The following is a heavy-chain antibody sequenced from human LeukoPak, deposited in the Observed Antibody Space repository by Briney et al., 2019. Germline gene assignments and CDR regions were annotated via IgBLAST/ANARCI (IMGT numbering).Heavy chain of an antibody. CDR2: IYGNDDK. CDR3: ARNIWIQHSFDP. J-gene: IGHJ5*02. V-gene: IGHV2-5*01. Sequence: SGPTLVKPPQTRTLTCTFSGFSLSTGGVGVGGSREPPGKALEWLGLIYGNDDKRYKPCRKSKLTINKDTSKNPVVPTITTMDPVETPTYFCARNIWIQHSFDPWGQGTLVTVSS. CDR1: GFSLSTGGVG. D-gene: IGHD5-18*01.